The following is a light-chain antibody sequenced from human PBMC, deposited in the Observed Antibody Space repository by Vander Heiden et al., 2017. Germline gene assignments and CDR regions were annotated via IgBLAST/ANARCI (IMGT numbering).Light chain of an antibody. Sequence: DIQMTQSPSSLSASVGDRVTISCRASQTIDTYLNWFQQKPGLASKLLIYSASTLQSGVPSRFSGSGSATDFTLTISSLQPEDFATYYCQQSHSIPLTFGQGTKLQIK. V-gene: IGKV1-39*01. J-gene: IGKJ2*01. CDR2: SAS. CDR3: QQSHSIPLT. CDR1: QTIDTY.